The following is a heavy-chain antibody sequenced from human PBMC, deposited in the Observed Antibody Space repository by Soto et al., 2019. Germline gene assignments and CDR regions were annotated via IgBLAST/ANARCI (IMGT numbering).Heavy chain of an antibody. CDR1: GGAINSDYYY. V-gene: IGHV4-30-4*01. CDR3: VRGTDCPPFHASHRNFDP. J-gene: IGHJ5*02. CDR2: MYSSGST. Sequence: QVRLQESGPGLVKSSQTLSLTCSVSGGAINSDYYYWGWVRQPPGKGLEWIGYMYSSGSTYSNPSLKFPVALPVDPPQYLFSLILTFVTAPATAVFFCVRGTDCPPFHASHRNFDPGGQGIPVTVSS. D-gene: IGHD1-1*01.